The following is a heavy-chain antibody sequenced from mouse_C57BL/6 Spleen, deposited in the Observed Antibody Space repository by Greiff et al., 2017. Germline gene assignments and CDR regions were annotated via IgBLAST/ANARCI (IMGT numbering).Heavy chain of an antibody. V-gene: IGHV1-26*01. Sequence: EVQLQQSGPELVKPGASVKISCKASGYTFTDYYMNWVKQSHGKSLEWIGDINPNNGGTSYNQKFKGKATLTVDKSSSTAYMELRSLTSEDSAVYYCAREKNYDYGYAMDYWGQGTSVTVSS. CDR3: AREKNYDYGYAMDY. CDR1: GYTFTDYY. CDR2: INPNNGGT. D-gene: IGHD2-4*01. J-gene: IGHJ4*01.